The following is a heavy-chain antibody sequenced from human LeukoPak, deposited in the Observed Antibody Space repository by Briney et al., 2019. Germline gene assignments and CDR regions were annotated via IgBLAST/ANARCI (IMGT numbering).Heavy chain of an antibody. D-gene: IGHD1-26*01. J-gene: IGHJ4*02. CDR1: GGSISSSSYY. CDR2: IYYSGSI. V-gene: IGHV4-39*07. Sequence: SETLSLTCTVSGGSISSSSYYWGWIRQPPGKGLEWIGSIYYSGSIYYNPSLKSRVTISVDTSKNQFSLKLSSVTAADTAVYYCARDRTVGAMRGVFDYWGQGTLVTVSS. CDR3: ARDRTVGAMRGVFDY.